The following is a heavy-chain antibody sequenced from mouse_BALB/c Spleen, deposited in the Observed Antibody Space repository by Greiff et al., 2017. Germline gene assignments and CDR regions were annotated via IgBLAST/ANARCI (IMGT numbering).Heavy chain of an antibody. CDR1: GFTFSDYY. J-gene: IGHJ4*01. CDR3: ATKTGTDAMDY. Sequence: EVQVVESGGGLVKPGGSLKLSCAASGFTFSDYYMYWVRQTPEKRLEWVATISDGGSYTYYPDSVKGRFTISRDNAKNNLYLQMSSLKSEDTAMYYCATKTGTDAMDYWGQGTSVTVSS. CDR2: ISDGGSYT. V-gene: IGHV5-4*02. D-gene: IGHD4-1*01.